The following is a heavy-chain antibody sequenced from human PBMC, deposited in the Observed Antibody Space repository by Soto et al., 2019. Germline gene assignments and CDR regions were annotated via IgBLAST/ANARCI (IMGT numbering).Heavy chain of an antibody. V-gene: IGHV3-23*01. CDR3: AKDRWVGTTSYFDY. CDR2: ISGSGDTT. CDR1: AFTFSSYA. Sequence: EVQLLESGGDLVQPGGSLRLSCAASAFTFSSYAMNWVRQAPGRGLAWVSSISGSGDTTHYADSVKGRFTISRDNSKNTLYLQMNNLRVEDTAVYYCAKDRWVGTTSYFDYWGQGTLVTVS. J-gene: IGHJ4*02. D-gene: IGHD1-26*01.